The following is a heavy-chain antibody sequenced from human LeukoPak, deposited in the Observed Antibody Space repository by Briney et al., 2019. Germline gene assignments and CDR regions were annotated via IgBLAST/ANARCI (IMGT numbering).Heavy chain of an antibody. CDR2: MSGSGNHT. CDR1: GFRFSSYA. V-gene: IGHV3-23*01. CDR3: AKGGQQFIYYYLHMAV. Sequence: GGSLRLSCVGSGFRFSSYAMSWVRQAPGKGLEWVSAMSGSGNHTYYADSVKGRFTISRDNSKNTVYLQMNTLRVDDTAVYYCAKGGQQFIYYYLHMAVWGRGTTVTVAS. D-gene: IGHD4-11*01. J-gene: IGHJ6*03.